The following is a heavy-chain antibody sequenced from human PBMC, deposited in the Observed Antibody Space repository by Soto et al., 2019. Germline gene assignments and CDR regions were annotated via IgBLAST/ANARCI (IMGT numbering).Heavy chain of an antibody. J-gene: IGHJ6*02. V-gene: IGHV4-34*01. CDR2: INHTKTT. Sequence: QVRLQERGPGLLTPSETLSVSCAVDCGPFGGFRWSWVRQSPGKGLEWLGEINHTKTTRIRPSLNNRLRMSVDTSKREFSLNLTSVTAADTAVYFCARGSGDSSGYYPYAMDVWGQGITVIVSS. CDR3: ARGSGDSSGYYPYAMDV. D-gene: IGHD3-22*01. CDR1: CGPFGGFR.